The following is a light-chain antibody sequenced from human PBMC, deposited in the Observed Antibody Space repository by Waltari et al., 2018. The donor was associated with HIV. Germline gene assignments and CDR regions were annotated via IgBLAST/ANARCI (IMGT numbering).Light chain of an antibody. CDR1: QGIGND. Sequence: AIQMTQSPSSLSASVGDRVTISCRASQGIGNDLSWYQQIPGKAPKLLIYSTSTVESGVAQRFSGGGSDTDFTLTISSLQPEEFATYYCLQDYIFPYTFGQGTKLEIK. CDR3: LQDYIFPYT. CDR2: STS. J-gene: IGKJ2*01. V-gene: IGKV1-6*01.